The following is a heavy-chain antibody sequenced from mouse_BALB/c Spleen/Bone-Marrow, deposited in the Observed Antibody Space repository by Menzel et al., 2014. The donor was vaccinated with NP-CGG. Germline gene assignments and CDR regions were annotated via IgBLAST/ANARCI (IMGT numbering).Heavy chain of an antibody. CDR2: IWSGGIT. CDR3: ARSPSMDY. J-gene: IGHJ4*01. CDR1: GFSLSYYG. V-gene: IGHV2-2*02. Sequence: QVQLQQSGPGLVQPSQSLSITCTVSGFSLSYYGVHWIRQSPGKGLEWLGVIWSGGITDYNASFISRLSISKDNSKSQVFFIMNSLQANDTAIYYCARSPSMDYWGPGTSVTVSS.